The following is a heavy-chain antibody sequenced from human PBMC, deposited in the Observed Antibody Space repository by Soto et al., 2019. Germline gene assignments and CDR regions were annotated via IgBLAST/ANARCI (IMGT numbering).Heavy chain of an antibody. CDR3: GRVMIGTSRHTDSDY. V-gene: IGHV4-39*01. CDR1: GASISSRDHY. Sequence: SETLSLTCTVSGASISSRDHYWGWIRQTPGKGLEWIGNIDYNGVTYYNPSLKSRVTVSKDTSKNQFSLKVASVTAADTAIYYCGRVMIGTSRHTDSDYWGQGTQVTVSS. D-gene: IGHD2-8*01. J-gene: IGHJ4*02. CDR2: IDYNGVT.